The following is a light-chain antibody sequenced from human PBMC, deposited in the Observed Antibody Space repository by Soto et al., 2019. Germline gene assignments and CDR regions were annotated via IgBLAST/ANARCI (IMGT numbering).Light chain of an antibody. V-gene: IGLV1-40*01. Sequence: QSVLTQPPSVSGAPGQRVTISCTGSSSNIGAGYEVHWYQQLPGSAPRLLIYGDINRPSGVPDRFSGSKSGASASLAITGLQADDEADYYCQSFDSSLSGSHVIFGGGTQLTVL. CDR3: QSFDSSLSGSHVI. CDR1: SSNIGAGYE. J-gene: IGLJ2*01. CDR2: GDI.